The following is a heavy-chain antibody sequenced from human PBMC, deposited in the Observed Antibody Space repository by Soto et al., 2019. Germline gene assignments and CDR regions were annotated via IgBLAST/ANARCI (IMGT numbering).Heavy chain of an antibody. CDR3: ARGYNWKYALDV. CDR1: GYNFLKSG. D-gene: IGHD1-7*01. CDR2: ISGYNGNT. J-gene: IGHJ4*02. V-gene: IGHV1-18*01. Sequence: VASVKVSCKASGYNFLKSGISWVRQAPGQGLEWMGWISGYNGNTNYAQNLQGRVTMTTETSTYTAYMELRSLTSDDTAVYYCARGYNWKYALDVWGQGTLVTVSS.